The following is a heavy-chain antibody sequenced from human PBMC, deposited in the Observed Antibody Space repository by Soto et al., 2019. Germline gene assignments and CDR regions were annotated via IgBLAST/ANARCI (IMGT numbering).Heavy chain of an antibody. CDR3: ARQRTTVVTQAYFDH. D-gene: IGHD2-21*02. CDR2: IYYSGRT. CDR1: CESISSSSYY. J-gene: IGHJ4*02. V-gene: IGHV4-39*01. Sequence: SETLSLTCIVSCESISSSSYYWGWIRQPPGKGLEWIGSIYYSGRTYYNPSFKSRVTISIDTSKNQFSLKLSSVTATDTAVYYCARQRTTVVTQAYFDHWGQGALVTVSS.